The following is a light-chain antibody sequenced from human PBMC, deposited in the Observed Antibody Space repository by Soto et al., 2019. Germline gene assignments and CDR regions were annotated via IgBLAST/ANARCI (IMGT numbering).Light chain of an antibody. CDR1: QGISSA. J-gene: IGKJ4*01. CDR2: DAS. V-gene: IGKV1-13*02. CDR3: QQFNSYPF. Sequence: AIQLTQSPSSLSASVGDRVTITCRASQGISSALAWYQQKPGKAPKLLIYDASSLESGVPSRFSSSGSGTDFTLTISSLQPEDFATYYCQQFNSYPFFGGGTKVEIK.